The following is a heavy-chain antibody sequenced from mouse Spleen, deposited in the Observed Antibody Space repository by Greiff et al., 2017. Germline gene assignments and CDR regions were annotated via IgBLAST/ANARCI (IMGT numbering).Heavy chain of an antibody. CDR1: GYSFTSGYF. J-gene: IGHJ4*01. CDR2: IRYDGST. V-gene: IGHV3-6*01. CDR3: ARRAMDY. Sequence: EVQRLESGPGLVKPSQSLSLTCSVSGYSFTSGYFWYWIRPPPENILEWVGIIRYDGSTNYNPSLKNRISITRDTSKNQIFLKLNSVTTEDTATYYCARRAMDYWGQGTSVTVSS.